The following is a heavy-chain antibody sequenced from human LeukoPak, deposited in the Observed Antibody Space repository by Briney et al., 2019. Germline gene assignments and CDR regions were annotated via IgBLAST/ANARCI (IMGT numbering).Heavy chain of an antibody. V-gene: IGHV3-11*01. CDR3: ARDPLPFYYGSGSYYNGNYYYYYMDV. J-gene: IGHJ6*03. CDR2: ISSSGSTI. D-gene: IGHD3-10*01. CDR1: GFTFSDYY. Sequence: MAGGSLRLSCAASGFTFSDYYMSWIRQAPGKGLERVSYISSSGSTIYYADSVKGRFTISRDNAKNSLYLQMNSLRAEDTAVYYCARDPLPFYYGSGSYYNGNYYYYYMDVWGKGATVTISS.